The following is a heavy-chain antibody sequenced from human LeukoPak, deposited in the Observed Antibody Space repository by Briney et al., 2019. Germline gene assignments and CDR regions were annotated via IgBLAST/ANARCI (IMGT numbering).Heavy chain of an antibody. CDR3: ARTSSWYAGAWFDS. V-gene: IGHV4-39*01. CDR1: RGSIRTADYY. D-gene: IGHD6-13*01. J-gene: IGHJ5*01. CDR2: IYFSETP. Sequence: PSETLSLTCTVSRGSIRTADYYWAWVRQPPGEGLELLGSIYFSETPYFNPSLKSRVAVSIDTSKNQFSLKVTSVNASDTAVYFCARTSSWYAGAWFDSWGQGTLVTVSS.